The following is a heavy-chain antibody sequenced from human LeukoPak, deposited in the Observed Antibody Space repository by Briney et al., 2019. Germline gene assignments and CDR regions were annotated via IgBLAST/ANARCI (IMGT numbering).Heavy chain of an antibody. V-gene: IGHV4-34*01. CDR1: GGSFSGYY. Sequence: SETLSLTCAVYGGSFSGYYWSWIRQPPGKGLEWIGSIYYSGSTYYNPSLKSRVTISVDTSKNQFSLKLSSVTAADTAVYYCARQYYYDSSGYYPFDIWGQGTMVTVSS. D-gene: IGHD3-22*01. CDR2: IYYSGST. CDR3: ARQYYYDSSGYYPFDI. J-gene: IGHJ3*02.